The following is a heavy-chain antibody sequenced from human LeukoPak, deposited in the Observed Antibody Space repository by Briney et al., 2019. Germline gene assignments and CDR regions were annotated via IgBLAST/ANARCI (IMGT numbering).Heavy chain of an antibody. J-gene: IGHJ4*02. CDR1: GWSILTTNW. V-gene: IGHV4-4*02. Sequence: SDTHSLTRAVSGWSILTTNWWGWARQPPGKGVEWIGEVHLSGASNYHPSLKSRVSMSIDNSKNQLSLKLTSVTAADTAIYYCARESGAFCPFGFWGQGTLVTVSS. D-gene: IGHD1-26*01. CDR3: ARESGAFCPFGF. CDR2: VHLSGAS.